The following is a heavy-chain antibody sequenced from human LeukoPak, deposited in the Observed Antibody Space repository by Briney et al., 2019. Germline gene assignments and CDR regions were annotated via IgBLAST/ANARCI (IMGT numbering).Heavy chain of an antibody. D-gene: IGHD3-22*01. CDR2: IIPIFGTA. CDR1: GGTFSSYA. CDR3: ARPINPSSGYYRTIPDDAFDI. V-gene: IGHV1-69*05. Sequence: ASVKVSCKASGGTFSSYAISWVRQAPGQGLEWMGGIIPIFGTANYAQKFQGRVTITTDESTSTAYMELSSLRSEDTAVYYCARPINPSSGYYRTIPDDAFDIWGQGTMVTVSS. J-gene: IGHJ3*02.